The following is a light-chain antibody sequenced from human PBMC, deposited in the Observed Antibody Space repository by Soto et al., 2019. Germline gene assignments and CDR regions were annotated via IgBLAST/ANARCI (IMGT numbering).Light chain of an antibody. CDR3: QEYNSHSRYT. Sequence: DIQMTQSPSTLSASVGDRVTITWRASQSISSWLAWYQQKPGKAPKLLIYTASSLESGVPSRFSGSGSGTEFTLTISSLQPDDFATYYCQEYNSHSRYTFGQGTKLEIK. J-gene: IGKJ2*01. CDR2: TAS. CDR1: QSISSW. V-gene: IGKV1-5*03.